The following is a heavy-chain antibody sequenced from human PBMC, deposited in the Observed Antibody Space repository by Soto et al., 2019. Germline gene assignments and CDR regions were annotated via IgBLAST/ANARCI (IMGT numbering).Heavy chain of an antibody. Sequence: SVKVSCKASGGTFSSYTISWVRQAPGQGLEWMGRIIPILGIAKYSQKFQGRVTITRDTSASTAYMELSSLRSEDTAVYYCARSSGWYVWFDPWGQGTLVTVSS. CDR3: ARSSGWYVWFDP. D-gene: IGHD6-13*01. V-gene: IGHV1-69*02. CDR1: GGTFSSYT. J-gene: IGHJ5*02. CDR2: IIPILGIA.